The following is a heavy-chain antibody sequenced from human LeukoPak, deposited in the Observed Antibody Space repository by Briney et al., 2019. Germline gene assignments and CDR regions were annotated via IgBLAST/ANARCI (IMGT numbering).Heavy chain of an antibody. CDR3: ARGPPNWGFDF. V-gene: IGHV1-8*02. J-gene: IGHJ4*02. CDR2: MSPNSGDT. D-gene: IGHD7-27*01. CDR1: GYTFTSYG. Sequence: GASVKVSCKASGYTFTSYGINWMRHATGQGLEWMGWMSPNSGDTGYAQKFQGRVTMTRDTSISTAYMELTSLRSEDTAIYYCARGPPNWGFDFWGQGALVTVSS.